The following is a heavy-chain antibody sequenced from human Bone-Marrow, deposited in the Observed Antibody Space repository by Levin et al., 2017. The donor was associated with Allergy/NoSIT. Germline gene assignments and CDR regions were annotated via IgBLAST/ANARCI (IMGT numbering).Heavy chain of an antibody. Sequence: GESLKISCAASGFTVSSNYLAWVRQAPGKGLEWVSVIYSGGSTYYADSAQGRFTISRDNSKNTVYLQINSLRAEDTAVYYCARINGDYEGWYFDLWGRGTLVTVAS. CDR3: ARINGDYEGWYFDL. CDR2: IYSGGST. CDR1: GFTVSSNY. V-gene: IGHV3-53*01. J-gene: IGHJ2*01. D-gene: IGHD4-17*01.